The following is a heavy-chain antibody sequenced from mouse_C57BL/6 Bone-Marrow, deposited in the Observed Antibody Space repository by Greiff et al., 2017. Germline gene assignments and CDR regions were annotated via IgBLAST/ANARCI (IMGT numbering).Heavy chain of an antibody. J-gene: IGHJ2*01. V-gene: IGHV1-77*01. Sequence: VKLQESGAELVKPGASVKISCKASGYTFTDYYINWVKQRPGQGLEWIGKIGPGSGSTYYNEKFKGKATLTADKSSSTAYMQLSSLTSEDSAVYFCAREGDYYGSSYRGDYFDYWGQGTTLTVSS. CDR3: AREGDYYGSSYRGDYFDY. CDR2: IGPGSGST. CDR1: GYTFTDYY. D-gene: IGHD1-1*01.